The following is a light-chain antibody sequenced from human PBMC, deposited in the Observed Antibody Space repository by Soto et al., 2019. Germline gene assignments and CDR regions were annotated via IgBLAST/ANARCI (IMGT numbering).Light chain of an antibody. CDR2: DAS. CDR1: QSISSW. V-gene: IGKV1-5*01. Sequence: DIQMTQSPSTLSASVGDRVTITCRASQSISSWLAWYQQKPGKAPKLLIYDASSLESGVPSRFIGSGSGTEFTLTISSLQPDDFATYYGQQYNSDPWTVGQGTKVEIK. CDR3: QQYNSDPWT. J-gene: IGKJ1*01.